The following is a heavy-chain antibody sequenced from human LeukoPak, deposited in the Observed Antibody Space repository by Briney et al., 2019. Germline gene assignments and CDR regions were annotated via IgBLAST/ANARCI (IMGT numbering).Heavy chain of an antibody. J-gene: IGHJ1*01. CDR2: IRTSGDRT. CDR1: GFTFSSHA. Sequence: GGSLRLSCAATGFTFSSHAMAWVRQAPGKGLEWVSAIRTSGDRTFYADCVKGRFTISRDNSKNTLYLQMNRLTVEDTAVYYCANVIIAAAGYEYFQYWGQGTLVSVSS. V-gene: IGHV3-23*01. CDR3: ANVIIAAAGYEYFQY. D-gene: IGHD5-18*01.